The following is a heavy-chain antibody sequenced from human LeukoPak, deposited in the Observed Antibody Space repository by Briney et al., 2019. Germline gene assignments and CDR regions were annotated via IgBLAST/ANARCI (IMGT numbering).Heavy chain of an antibody. CDR1: GYSISSGYY. D-gene: IGHD2-2*01. V-gene: IGHV4-38-2*02. CDR2: IYHSGST. CDR3: ARVGGTIVVVPAAKDWFDP. J-gene: IGHJ5*02. Sequence: SETLSLTCTVSGYSISSGYYWGWIRQPPGKGLEWIGSIYHSGSTYYNPSLKSRVTISVDTSKNQFSLKLSSVTAADTAVYYCARVGGTIVVVPAAKDWFDPWGQGTLVTVSS.